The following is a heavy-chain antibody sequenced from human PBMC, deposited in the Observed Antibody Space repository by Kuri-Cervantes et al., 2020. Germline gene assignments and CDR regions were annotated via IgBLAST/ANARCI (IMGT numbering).Heavy chain of an antibody. D-gene: IGHD3-22*01. CDR1: GGSISSGSYY. J-gene: IGHJ2*01. V-gene: IGHV4-61*02. Sequence: SETLSLTCTVSGGSISSGSYYWSWIRQPAGKGLEWIGRIHTSGSTNYNPSLKSRVTISVDTSKNQFSLKLSSVTAADTAVYYCARDSYYYDSSGKRNWYFDLWGRGTLVTVSS. CDR3: ARDSYYYDSSGKRNWYFDL. CDR2: IHTSGST.